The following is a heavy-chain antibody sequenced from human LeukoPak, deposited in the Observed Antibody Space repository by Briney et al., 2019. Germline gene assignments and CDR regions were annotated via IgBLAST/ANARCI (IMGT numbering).Heavy chain of an antibody. J-gene: IGHJ4*02. CDR1: GFTLSSNC. CDR2: LTCDESIK. V-gene: IGHV3-74*01. Sequence: PGLTLRLSRAASGFTLSSNCMHWVTEAPGKALVWVSPLTCDESIKRCADSVKGRFTNPGHDAKNTVHLQMNSLRAEDTAVYYCARYSLGYSDYWGQGTLVTVSS. D-gene: IGHD4-11*01. CDR3: ARYSLGYSDY.